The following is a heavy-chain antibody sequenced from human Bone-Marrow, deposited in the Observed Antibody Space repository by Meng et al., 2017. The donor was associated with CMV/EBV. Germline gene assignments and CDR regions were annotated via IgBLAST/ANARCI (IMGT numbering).Heavy chain of an antibody. V-gene: IGHV3-13*01. D-gene: IGHD6-6*01. CDR3: ARGAPGFKKGWQLVVDYYYGMDV. J-gene: IGHJ6*02. CDR1: GFTFSSYD. Sequence: GESLKISCAASGFTFSSYDMHWVRQARGKGLEWVSAIGTAGDTYYPGYVKGRFTISRENAKNSLYLQMNSLRAGDTAVYYCARGAPGFKKGWQLVVDYYYGMDVWGQGTTVTVSS. CDR2: IGTAGDT.